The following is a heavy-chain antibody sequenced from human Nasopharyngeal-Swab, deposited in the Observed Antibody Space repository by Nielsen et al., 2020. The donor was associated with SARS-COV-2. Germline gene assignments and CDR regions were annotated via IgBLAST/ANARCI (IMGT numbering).Heavy chain of an antibody. D-gene: IGHD6-13*01. CDR3: ARDGAAGKGEQWS. J-gene: IGHJ4*02. CDR1: GFTFSSYS. CDR2: ISSSSSYI. V-gene: IGHV3-21*01. Sequence: GESLKISCAASGFTFSSYSMNWVRQAPGKGLEWVSSISSSSSYIYYADSVKGRFTISRDNAKNSLYLQMNSLRAEDTAVYYCARDGAAGKGEQWSWGQGTLVTVSS.